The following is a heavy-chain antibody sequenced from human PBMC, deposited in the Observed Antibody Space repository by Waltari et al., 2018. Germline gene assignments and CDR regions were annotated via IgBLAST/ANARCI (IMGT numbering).Heavy chain of an antibody. D-gene: IGHD6-6*01. CDR2: INHSGSS. J-gene: IGHJ6*03. CDR3: ARTGAARPSHHYYYIEF. V-gene: IGHV4-34*01. CDR1: GGSFRGCY. Sequence: QVQLQQWGAGLLKPSETLSLTCSVYGGSFRGCYWSWIRQPPGKWLEGICEINHSGSSNDNPSRSSRVTISVDTAKNQFALKLRSVTAADTAVYYCARTGAARPSHHYYYIEFWGKGTTVTISS.